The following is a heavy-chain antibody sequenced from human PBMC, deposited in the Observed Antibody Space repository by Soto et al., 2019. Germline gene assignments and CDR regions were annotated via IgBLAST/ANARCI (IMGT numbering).Heavy chain of an antibody. CDR3: ARVRGYSGYDFSIGGTV. D-gene: IGHD5-12*01. CDR1: GYTFTSYG. V-gene: IGHV1-18*01. CDR2: ISAYNGNT. Sequence: ASVKVSCKASGYTFTSYGISWVRQAPGQGLEWMGWISAYNGNTNYAQKLQGRVTMTTDTSTSTAYMELRSLRSDDTAVYYCARVRGYSGYDFSIGGTVWGKGTTVTVSS. J-gene: IGHJ6*04.